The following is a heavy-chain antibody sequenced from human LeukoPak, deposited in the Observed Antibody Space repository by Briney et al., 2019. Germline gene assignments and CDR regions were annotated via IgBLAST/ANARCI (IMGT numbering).Heavy chain of an antibody. D-gene: IGHD5-24*01. CDR3: AKVDGLTDAFDI. J-gene: IGHJ3*02. Sequence: GGSQRLSCAASGFTFDDYAMLWVRQAPGKGLEWVSGISWNSGSIGYADSVKGRFTISRDNAKNSLYLQMNSLRAEDTALYYCAKVDGLTDAFDIWGQGTMVTVSS. CDR2: ISWNSGSI. CDR1: GFTFDDYA. V-gene: IGHV3-9*01.